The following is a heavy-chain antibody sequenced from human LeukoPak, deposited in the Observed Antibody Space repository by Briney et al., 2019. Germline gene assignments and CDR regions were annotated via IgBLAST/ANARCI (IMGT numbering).Heavy chain of an antibody. CDR3: ASEDSSSSLTFDY. Sequence: GASVKVSCKASGGTFSSYAISWVRQAPGQGLEWMGRIIPILGIANYAQKFQGRVTITADKSTSTAYMELSSLRSEDTAVYYCASEDSSSSLTFDYWGQGTLVTVSS. CDR1: GGTFSSYA. V-gene: IGHV1-69*04. J-gene: IGHJ4*02. CDR2: IIPILGIA. D-gene: IGHD6-6*01.